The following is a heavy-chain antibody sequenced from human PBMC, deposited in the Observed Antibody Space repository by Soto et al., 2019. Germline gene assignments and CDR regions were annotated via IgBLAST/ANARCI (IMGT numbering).Heavy chain of an antibody. CDR3: ETSSGYERQRFDY. J-gene: IGHJ4*02. Sequence: QVQLVESGGGVVQPGRSLRLSCAASGFNFSSYGMHWVRQAPGKGLEWVAVIWYDGSNKYYADSVKGRFTIARDNSKNTLYLQMNSLRAEDTAVYYCETSSGYERQRFDYWGQGTLVTVSS. V-gene: IGHV3-33*01. D-gene: IGHD3-22*01. CDR2: IWYDGSNK. CDR1: GFNFSSYG.